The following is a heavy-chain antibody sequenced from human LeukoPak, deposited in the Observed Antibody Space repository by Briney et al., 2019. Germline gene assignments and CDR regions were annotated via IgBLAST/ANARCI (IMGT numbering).Heavy chain of an antibody. Sequence: GGSLRLSCAASGSTFSAYSMNWARQAPGKGLEWISYISSSSSTIDYADSVKGRFTISGDNAKNSLYLQMNSLRAEDTAVYYCARDHNYAFDIWGQGTMVTVSS. D-gene: IGHD1-20*01. CDR1: GSTFSAYS. J-gene: IGHJ3*02. CDR3: ARDHNYAFDI. V-gene: IGHV3-48*01. CDR2: ISSSSSTI.